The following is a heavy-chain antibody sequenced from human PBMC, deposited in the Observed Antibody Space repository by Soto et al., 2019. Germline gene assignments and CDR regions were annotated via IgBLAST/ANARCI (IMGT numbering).Heavy chain of an antibody. V-gene: IGHV4-59*08. J-gene: IGHJ3*01. CDR3: AGRYGGVFDF. CDR2: IYYSGST. D-gene: IGHD3-10*01. Sequence: SETLSLTCTVSGGSISSYYWSWIRQPPGKGLEWIGYIYYSGSTNYNPSLKSRVTISVDTSKNQFSLKLSSVTAADTAVYYCAGRYGGVFDFWGQGTMVTVSS. CDR1: GGSISSYY.